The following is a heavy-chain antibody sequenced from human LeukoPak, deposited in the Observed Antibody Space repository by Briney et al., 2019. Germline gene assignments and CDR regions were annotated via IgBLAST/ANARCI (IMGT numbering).Heavy chain of an antibody. CDR2: IYYSGST. CDR3: ARIHRYCSGGACYVLYN. CDR1: GGSVSGYN. Sequence: SETLSLTCVVSGGSVSGYNGGWIRQPPGRGLEWVEYIYYSGSTNSNPSFKSRITISVDTSRNHFSLQLSSVTAADTAVYYCARIHRYCSGGACYVLYNWGQGTLVAVSS. D-gene: IGHD2-15*01. V-gene: IGHV4-59*02. J-gene: IGHJ4*02.